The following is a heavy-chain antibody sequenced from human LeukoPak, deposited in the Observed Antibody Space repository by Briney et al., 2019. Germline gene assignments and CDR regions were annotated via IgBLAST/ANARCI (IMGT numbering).Heavy chain of an antibody. Sequence: GGSLRLSCAASGFTFSSYDMNWVRQAPGKGLEWVANINQDGSEKYYVDSVKGRFTISRDNAKNSLYLQMNSLRGEDTAIYYCARDHEWGGQGTLVTVSS. CDR2: INQDGSEK. CDR1: GFTFSSYD. D-gene: IGHD1-26*01. V-gene: IGHV3-7*01. J-gene: IGHJ1*01. CDR3: ARDHEW.